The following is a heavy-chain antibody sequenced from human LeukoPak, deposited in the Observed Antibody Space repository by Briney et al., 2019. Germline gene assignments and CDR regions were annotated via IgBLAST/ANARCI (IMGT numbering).Heavy chain of an antibody. CDR1: GGSISSSNW. CDR3: ARDHYDILTGCRRIDY. CDR2: IYHSGST. V-gene: IGHV4-4*02. D-gene: IGHD3-9*01. J-gene: IGHJ4*02. Sequence: SETLSLTCAVSGGSISSSNWWSWVRQPPGKGLEWIGEIYHSGSTNYNPSLKSRVTISVDKSKNQFSLKLSSVTAADTAVYYCARDHYDILTGCRRIDYWGQGTLVTVSS.